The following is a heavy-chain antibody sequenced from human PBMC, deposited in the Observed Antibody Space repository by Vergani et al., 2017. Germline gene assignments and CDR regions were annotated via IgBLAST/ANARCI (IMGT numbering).Heavy chain of an antibody. J-gene: IGHJ4*02. CDR1: GGSISSYY. V-gene: IGHV4-59*01. CDR2: IYYSGST. Sequence: QVQLQESGPGLVKPSETLSLTCTVSGGSISSYYWSWIRQPPGKGLEWIGYIYYSGSTNYNPSLKSRVTISVDTSKNQFSLKLSSVTAADTAVYYCAREGTGSGWPFFDYWGQGTLVTVSS. CDR3: AREGTGSGWPFFDY. D-gene: IGHD6-19*01.